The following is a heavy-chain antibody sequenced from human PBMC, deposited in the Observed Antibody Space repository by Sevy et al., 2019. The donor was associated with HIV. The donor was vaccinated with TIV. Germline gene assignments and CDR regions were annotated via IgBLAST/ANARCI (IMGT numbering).Heavy chain of an antibody. J-gene: IGHJ6*02. CDR1: GFAVSDNC. V-gene: IGHV3-53*01. CDR2: IFSGGRT. CDR3: ARDRVVHNDYIFVAYYYGMDV. D-gene: IGHD4-4*01. Sequence: GGSLRLSCAVSGFAVSDNCMSWVRQSPGKGLGWVSVIFSGGRTSSADSVKGRLTVSRDGSKNTLYLQMDNLRAEDTATYYCARDRVVHNDYIFVAYYYGMDVWGQGTTVTVSS.